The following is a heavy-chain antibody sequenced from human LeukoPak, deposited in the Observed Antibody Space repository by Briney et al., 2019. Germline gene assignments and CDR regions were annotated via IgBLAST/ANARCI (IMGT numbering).Heavy chain of an antibody. CDR2: INPNSGGT. D-gene: IGHD5-18*01. Sequence: ASVKVSCKASGYTFTGYYMHWVRQAPGQGLEWMGWINPNSGGTNYAQKFQGWVTMTRDTSISTAYMELSSLRSEDTAVYYCASPHYVDTAMALFDYWGQGTLVTVSS. J-gene: IGHJ4*02. CDR3: ASPHYVDTAMALFDY. V-gene: IGHV1-2*04. CDR1: GYTFTGYY.